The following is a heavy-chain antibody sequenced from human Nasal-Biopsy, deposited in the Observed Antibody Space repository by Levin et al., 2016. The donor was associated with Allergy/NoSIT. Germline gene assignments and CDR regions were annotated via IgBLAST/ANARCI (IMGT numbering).Heavy chain of an antibody. D-gene: IGHD4-17*01. CDR3: ARHLLNSDYGSYPVHI. Sequence: GESLKISCAASGFAFSSTTMNWVRQASGKGLEWVASIIPSTYGYYADSVKGRFTISRDNTRNSLYLQMHSLRVEDTAVYYCARHLLNSDYGSYPVHIWGQGTMVTVSS. CDR1: GFAFSSTT. CDR2: IIPSTYG. J-gene: IGHJ3*02. V-gene: IGHV3-21*01.